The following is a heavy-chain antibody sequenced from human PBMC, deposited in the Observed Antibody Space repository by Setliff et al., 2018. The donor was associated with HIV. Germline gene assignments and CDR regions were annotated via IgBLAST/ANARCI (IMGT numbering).Heavy chain of an antibody. V-gene: IGHV1-69*06. J-gene: IGHJ4*02. D-gene: IGHD2-21*02. CDR3: ARVNGGNSLYYFDS. Sequence: GASVKVSCKASGGTFSSFAISWVRQAPGQGLEWLGRIIPIFGTPNYAQKFQGRVTITADKSTSTSSMELSSLGSEDTAVYYCARVNGGNSLYYFDSWGQGTLVTVS. CDR2: IIPIFGTP. CDR1: GGTFSSFA.